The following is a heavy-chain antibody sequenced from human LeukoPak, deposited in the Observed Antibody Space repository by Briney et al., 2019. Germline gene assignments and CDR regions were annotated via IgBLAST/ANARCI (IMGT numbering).Heavy chain of an antibody. V-gene: IGHV3-74*01. CDR1: GFTFSSYW. D-gene: IGHD5-12*01. CDR3: ARDTIDVDIVATIQYFDY. CDR2: INSDGSRT. J-gene: IGHJ4*02. Sequence: GGSLRLSCAASGFTFSSYWMHWVRQAPGKGLVWFSRINSDGSRTTYADSVKGRFTISRDNAKNTLYLQMNSLRAEDTAVYYCARDTIDVDIVATIQYFDYWGQGTLVTVSS.